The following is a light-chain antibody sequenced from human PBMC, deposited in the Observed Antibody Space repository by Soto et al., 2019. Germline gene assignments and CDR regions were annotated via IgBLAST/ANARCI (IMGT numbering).Light chain of an antibody. CDR1: SSNIGNNS. J-gene: IGLJ3*02. V-gene: IGLV1-51*01. CDR2: DNN. Sequence: QSVLTQSPSVSAAPGQKVTISCAGSSSNIGNNSVSWYQQLPGTAPKLLIYDNNKRPSCIPDRFSGSKSGTSGTLDISGLQTGDEDDYYCATWDGSLPGEVFGGGTKLTV. CDR3: ATWDGSLPGEV.